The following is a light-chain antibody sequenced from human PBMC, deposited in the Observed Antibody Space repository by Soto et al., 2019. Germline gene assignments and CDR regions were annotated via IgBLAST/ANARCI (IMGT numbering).Light chain of an antibody. Sequence: DIQMTQSPFSLSASVGDRVTITCRASQSISRDLNWYQQKPGKAPNLLIYAASTLESGVPSRFSSSGSGTDFTLTISSLQLEDFATYYCQQNYSTPLAFGGGTKVEIK. CDR2: AAS. CDR3: QQNYSTPLA. J-gene: IGKJ4*01. V-gene: IGKV1-39*01. CDR1: QSISRD.